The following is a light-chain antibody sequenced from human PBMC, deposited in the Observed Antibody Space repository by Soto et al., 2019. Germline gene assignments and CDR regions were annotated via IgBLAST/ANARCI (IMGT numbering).Light chain of an antibody. V-gene: IGLV2-23*02. J-gene: IGLJ1*01. CDR1: SSDVGSYNL. CDR2: EVS. Sequence: QSVLTQPASVSGSPGQSITISCTGTSSDVGSYNLVSWYQQHPGKATKLMIYEVSKRPSGVSNSFSGSKFGNPASLSFFGLRAEDEVDYYCSSYAVIRTFFVSGPGTRATVL. CDR3: SSYAVIRTFFV.